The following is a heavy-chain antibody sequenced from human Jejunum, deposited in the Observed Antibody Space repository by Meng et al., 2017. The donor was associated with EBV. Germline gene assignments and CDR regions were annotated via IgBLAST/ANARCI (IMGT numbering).Heavy chain of an antibody. J-gene: IGHJ5*02. D-gene: IGHD3-22*01. V-gene: IGHV4-34*01. CDR3: AREARSSGYHPGIGP. Sequence: QVQLQQWCAGLLKPSETLSLTCAVYGGFFSGYYWSWIRQPPGKGLEWIGEINHSGSTNYNPSLKSRVTISVDTSKNQFSLKLSSVTAADTAVYYCAREARSSGYHPGIGPWGQGTLVTVSS. CDR1: GGFFSGYY. CDR2: INHSGST.